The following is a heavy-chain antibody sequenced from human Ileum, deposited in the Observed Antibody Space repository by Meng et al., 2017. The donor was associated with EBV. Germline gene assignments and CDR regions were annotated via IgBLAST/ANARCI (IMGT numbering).Heavy chain of an antibody. J-gene: IGHJ4*02. CDR1: GGSVSISSCY. Sequence: VRLQASGPGLVKPSETLSLTCTATGGSVSISSCYWSWFRQPTGKGLEWIGYIYYSGTTNYNPSLESRVTISVDTSKNQFSLKLRSVAASDAAVYYCARGWDTAMDSGWGQGTLVTVSS. CDR3: ARGWDTAMDSG. CDR2: IYYSGTT. D-gene: IGHD5-18*01. V-gene: IGHV4-61*01.